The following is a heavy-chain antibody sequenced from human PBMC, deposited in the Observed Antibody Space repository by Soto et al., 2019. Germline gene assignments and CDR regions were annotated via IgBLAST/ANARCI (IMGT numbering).Heavy chain of an antibody. CDR3: ASASTYCSGGSCYTEKDY. D-gene: IGHD2-15*01. CDR1: GGSISSGGYY. J-gene: IGHJ4*02. V-gene: IGHV4-31*03. Sequence: QVQLQASGPGLVKPSQTLSLTCTVSGGSISSGGYYWRWIRQHPGKGLEWIGYIYYSGSTYYNPSLKSGVTISVDTSKNQFSLKLSSVTAADTAVYYGASASTYCSGGSCYTEKDYWGQGTLVTVSS. CDR2: IYYSGST.